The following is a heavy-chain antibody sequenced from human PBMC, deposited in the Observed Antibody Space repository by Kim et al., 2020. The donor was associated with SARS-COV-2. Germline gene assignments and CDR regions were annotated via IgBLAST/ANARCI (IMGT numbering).Heavy chain of an antibody. Sequence: SETLSLTCAVYGGSFSGYYWSWLRQPPGKGLEWIGEINHSGRTNYNPSLKSRVTISVDTSKNQFSLKLTSVTAADAALYFCARRLSNTSGWGSHYCDLWG. CDR1: GGSFSGYY. J-gene: IGHJ2*01. CDR3: ARRLSNTSGWGSHYCDL. D-gene: IGHD3-10*01. V-gene: IGHV4-34*01. CDR2: INHSGRT.